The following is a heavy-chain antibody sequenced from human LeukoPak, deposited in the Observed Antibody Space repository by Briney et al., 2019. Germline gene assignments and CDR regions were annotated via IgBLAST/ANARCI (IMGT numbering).Heavy chain of an antibody. Sequence: ASVKVSCKASGYTFTNYGISWVRQAPGQGLEWMGWISAYNGYTDYAQKLQFRVTMTTDTSTSTAYMELRSLRSDDTAVYYCAIAYYYDSSGYLEYFQHWGQGTLVTVSS. J-gene: IGHJ1*01. D-gene: IGHD3-22*01. V-gene: IGHV1-18*01. CDR1: GYTFTNYG. CDR3: AIAYYYDSSGYLEYFQH. CDR2: ISAYNGYT.